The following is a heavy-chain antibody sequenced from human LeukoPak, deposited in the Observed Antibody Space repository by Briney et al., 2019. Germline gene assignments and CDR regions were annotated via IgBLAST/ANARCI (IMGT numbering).Heavy chain of an antibody. V-gene: IGHV4-34*01. CDR3: ARAGKYNWNDEGSWFDP. CDR1: GGSFSGYQ. J-gene: IGHJ5*02. Sequence: SETLSLTCAVYGGSFSGYQWTWIRQPPGKGLEWIGEINHSGSTNYNPSLKSRVTISVDTSKNQFSLKLSSVTAADTAVYYCARAGKYNWNDEGSWFDPWGQGTLVTVSS. D-gene: IGHD1-1*01. CDR2: INHSGST.